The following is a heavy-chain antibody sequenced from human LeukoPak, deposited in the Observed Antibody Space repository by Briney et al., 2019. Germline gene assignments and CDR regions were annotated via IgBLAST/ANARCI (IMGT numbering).Heavy chain of an antibody. Sequence: SETLSLTCTVSGGSISSHYWSWIRQPPGKGLEWIGYIYYSGSTNYSPSLKSRVTISVDTSKNQFSLKLSPVTAADTAVYYCAREARDGLDYWGQGTLVTVSS. D-gene: IGHD5-24*01. CDR2: IYYSGST. V-gene: IGHV4-59*11. J-gene: IGHJ4*02. CDR1: GGSISSHY. CDR3: AREARDGLDY.